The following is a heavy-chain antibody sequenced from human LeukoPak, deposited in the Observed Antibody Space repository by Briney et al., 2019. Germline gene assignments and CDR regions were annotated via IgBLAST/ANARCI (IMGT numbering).Heavy chain of an antibody. CDR1: GYSFTSYW. J-gene: IGHJ6*03. CDR3: ARHRTTVTHGGLYYYYYYMDV. CDR2: IYPGDSDT. Sequence: GESLKISCKGSGYSFTSYWIGWVRQMPGKGLEWMGIIYPGDSDTRYSPSFQGQVTIPADKSISTAYLQWSSLKASDTAMYYCARHRTTVTHGGLYYYYYYMDVWGKGTTVTISS. V-gene: IGHV5-51*01. D-gene: IGHD4-17*01.